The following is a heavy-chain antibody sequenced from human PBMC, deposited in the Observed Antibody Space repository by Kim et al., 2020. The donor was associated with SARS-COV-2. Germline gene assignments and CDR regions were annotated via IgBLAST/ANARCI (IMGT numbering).Heavy chain of an antibody. CDR1: GFTFDDYA. Sequence: GGSLRLSCAASGFTFDDYAMHWVRQAPGKGLEWVSLISGDGGSTYYADSVKGRFTISRDNSKNSLYLQMNSLRTEDTALYYCAKDTLGYSGENYYYGMDVWGQGTTVTVSS. CDR2: ISGDGGST. CDR3: AKDTLGYSGENYYYGMDV. D-gene: IGHD6-13*01. J-gene: IGHJ6*02. V-gene: IGHV3-43*02.